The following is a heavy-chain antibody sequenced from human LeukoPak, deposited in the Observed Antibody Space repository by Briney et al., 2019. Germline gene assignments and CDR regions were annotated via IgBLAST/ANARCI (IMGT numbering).Heavy chain of an antibody. V-gene: IGHV3-48*01. CDR2: ISSSSSTL. CDR3: ARDRKDIVVVVAATIDY. Sequence: GGSLRLSCAASGFTFSSYSMNWVRQAPGKGLEWVSYISSSSSTLYYADSVKGRFTISRDNAKNSLYLQMNSLRADDTAVYYCARDRKDIVVVVAATIDYWGQGTLVTVSS. D-gene: IGHD2-15*01. J-gene: IGHJ4*02. CDR1: GFTFSSYS.